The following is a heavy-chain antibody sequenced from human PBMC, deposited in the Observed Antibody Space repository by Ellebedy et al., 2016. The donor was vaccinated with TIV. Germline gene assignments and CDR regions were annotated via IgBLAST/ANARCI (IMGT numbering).Heavy chain of an antibody. D-gene: IGHD3-10*01. CDR2: IYYSGTT. J-gene: IGHJ5*02. CDR1: GDSLSSSSSY. CDR3: ARWFGELLYVRWFDT. Sequence: SETLSLTCTVSGDSLSSSSSYWGWVRPPPGKGLEWIGSIYYSGTTYYNPSLESLVTISVDSSNDQFPRKLSPVTSADTAVYYCARWFGELLYVRWFDTWGQGTLVTVSS. V-gene: IGHV4-39*01.